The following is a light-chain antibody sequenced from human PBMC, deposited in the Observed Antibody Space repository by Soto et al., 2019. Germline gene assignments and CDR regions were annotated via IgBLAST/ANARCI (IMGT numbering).Light chain of an antibody. J-gene: IGKJ5*01. CDR3: QQYGSSPIT. V-gene: IGKV3-20*01. Sequence: EIVLTQSPGTLSLSPGERATLSCRACQSVSSSYLAWYQQKPGQAPRLLIHGASSRATGIPDRISGSGSGTDFTLTISRLEPEDFAVYYCQQYGSSPITFGQGTRLEIK. CDR1: QSVSSSY. CDR2: GAS.